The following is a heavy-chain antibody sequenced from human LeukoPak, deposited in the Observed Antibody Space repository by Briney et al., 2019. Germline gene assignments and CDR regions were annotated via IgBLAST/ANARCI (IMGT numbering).Heavy chain of an antibody. V-gene: IGHV3-73*01. Sequence: GGSLRLSCAASGFTFSGSAMHWVRQASGKGLEWVGRIRSKANSYATAYAASVKGRFTISRDDSKNTAYLQMNSLKTEDTAVYYCTRLLAPNPNYPSKRDFDYWGQGTLVTVSS. CDR3: TRLLAPNPNYPSKRDFDY. J-gene: IGHJ4*02. CDR1: GFTFSGSA. CDR2: IRSKANSYAT. D-gene: IGHD4/OR15-4a*01.